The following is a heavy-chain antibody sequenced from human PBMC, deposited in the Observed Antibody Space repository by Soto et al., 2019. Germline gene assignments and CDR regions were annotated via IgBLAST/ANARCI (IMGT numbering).Heavy chain of an antibody. Sequence: ASVNVSCKASGGTFSSYAISWVRQAPGQGLEWMGGIIPIFGTANYAQKFQGRVTITADESTSTAYMELSSLRSEDTAVYYCARDPIVVVAATYYYYGMDVWGQGTTVTVSS. V-gene: IGHV1-69*13. J-gene: IGHJ6*02. CDR2: IIPIFGTA. CDR3: ARDPIVVVAATYYYYGMDV. CDR1: GGTFSSYA. D-gene: IGHD2-15*01.